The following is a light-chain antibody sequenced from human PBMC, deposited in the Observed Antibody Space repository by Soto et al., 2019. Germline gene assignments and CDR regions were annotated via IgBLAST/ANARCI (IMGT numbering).Light chain of an antibody. CDR3: AAWDDSLNGVV. Sequence: QSVLTQSPSASGTPGQRVTISCSGSSSNIGINTVNWYQQLPGTAPKLLIYSNNQRPSGVPDRFSGSKSGTSASLAISGLQSEDEADYYCAAWDDSLNGVVFGGGTQLTVL. CDR1: SSNIGINT. J-gene: IGLJ2*01. V-gene: IGLV1-44*01. CDR2: SNN.